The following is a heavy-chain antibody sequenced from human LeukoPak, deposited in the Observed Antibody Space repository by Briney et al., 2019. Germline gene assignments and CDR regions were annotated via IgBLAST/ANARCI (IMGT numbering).Heavy chain of an antibody. CDR3: ASGVYDSTFDY. D-gene: IGHD5/OR15-5a*01. J-gene: IGHJ4*02. CDR2: IIPIFGTA. Sequence: AXVKASCKASGGTFISYAISWVRQAPGQGLEWMGGIIPIFGTANYAQKFQGRVTITADKSTSTAYMELSSLRSEDTAVYYCASGVYDSTFDYWGQGTLVTVSS. CDR1: GGTFISYA. V-gene: IGHV1-69*06.